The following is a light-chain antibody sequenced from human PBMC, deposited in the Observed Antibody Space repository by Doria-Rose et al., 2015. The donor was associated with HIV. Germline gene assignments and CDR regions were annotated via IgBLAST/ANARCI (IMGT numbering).Light chain of an antibody. CDR1: QSFSSTY. Sequence: EIVMTQSPVTLSLSPGERATLSCSASQSFSSTYLAWYQQKPGQTPSLLIHDGSTRATGIPDRFSASGSGTDFTLTINRREPEDFALYYCHQYGTSWTFGQGTKVEI. CDR2: DGS. V-gene: IGKV3-20*01. J-gene: IGKJ1*01. CDR3: HQYGTSWT.